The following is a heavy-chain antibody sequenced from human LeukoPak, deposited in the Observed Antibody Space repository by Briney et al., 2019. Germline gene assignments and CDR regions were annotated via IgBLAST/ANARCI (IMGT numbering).Heavy chain of an antibody. CDR2: IYTSGST. Sequence: SETLSLTCTVSGYSISSGYYWGWIRQPPGKGLEWIGRIYTSGSTNYNPSLKSRVTISVDTSKNQFSLKLSSVTAADTAVYYCAKDTPNYYGSGSYYSYYYYMDVWGKGTTVTISS. CDR3: AKDTPNYYGSGSYYSYYYYMDV. J-gene: IGHJ6*03. CDR1: GYSISSGYY. D-gene: IGHD3-10*01. V-gene: IGHV4-38-2*02.